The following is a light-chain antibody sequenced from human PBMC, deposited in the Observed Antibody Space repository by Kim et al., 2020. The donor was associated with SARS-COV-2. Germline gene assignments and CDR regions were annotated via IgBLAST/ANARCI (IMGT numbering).Light chain of an antibody. V-gene: IGKV3-20*01. J-gene: IGKJ3*01. CDR3: QQYGSSPLFT. CDR1: QSVSSRF. CDR2: GAS. Sequence: AGERATLSCRASQSVSSRFLAWYQQKPGQAPRLLIYGASSRDRGIPDRFSGSGSGTDFTLTISRLEPEDFAVYYCQQYGSSPLFTLGPGTKVDIK.